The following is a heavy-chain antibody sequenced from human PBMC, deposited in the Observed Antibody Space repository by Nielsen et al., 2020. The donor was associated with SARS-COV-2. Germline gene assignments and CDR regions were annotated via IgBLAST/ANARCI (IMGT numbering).Heavy chain of an antibody. D-gene: IGHD4/OR15-4a*01. CDR3: AGCYHAFDI. J-gene: IGHJ3*02. V-gene: IGHV4-30-2*04. Sequence: SRVTISVDTSKNQFSLKLSSVTAADTAVYYCAGCYHAFDIWGQGTMVTVSS.